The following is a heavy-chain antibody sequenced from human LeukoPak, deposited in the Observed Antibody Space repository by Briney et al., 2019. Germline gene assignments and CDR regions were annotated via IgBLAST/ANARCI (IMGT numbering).Heavy chain of an antibody. D-gene: IGHD3-10*01. CDR1: GFTFSSYS. Sequence: PGGSLRLSCAASGFTFSSYSMNWVRQAPGKGLEWVSYISSSSSTIYYADSVKGRFTISRDNAKNSLYLQMNSLRAEDTAVYYCARGSGSYKSWGQGTLVTVSS. CDR3: ARGSGSYKS. J-gene: IGHJ4*02. V-gene: IGHV3-48*04. CDR2: ISSSSSTI.